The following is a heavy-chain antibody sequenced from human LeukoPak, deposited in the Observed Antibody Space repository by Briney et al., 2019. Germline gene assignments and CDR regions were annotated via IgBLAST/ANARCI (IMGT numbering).Heavy chain of an antibody. CDR2: IKSKTDGGTT. V-gene: IGHV3-15*01. CDR3: TTEGYYSDTSGYYNN. Sequence: PGGSLRLSCAASGFTFSNAWMNWVRQAPGKGLEWVGRIKSKTDGGTTDHAAPVKGRFIISRDDSKNTLYLQMNSLQTEDTGVYYCTTEGYYSDTSGYYNNWGQGTLVTVSS. D-gene: IGHD3-22*01. J-gene: IGHJ4*02. CDR1: GFTFSNAW.